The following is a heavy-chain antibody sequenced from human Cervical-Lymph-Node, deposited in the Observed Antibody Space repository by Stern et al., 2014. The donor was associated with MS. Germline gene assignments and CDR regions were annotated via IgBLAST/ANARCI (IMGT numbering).Heavy chain of an antibody. Sequence: QDQLVQSGAEVKKPGASVKVSCKASEYTFTYFFMHWVRQAPGQGLEWMGVINPSGGFTTYAQKCQGRVTMTRDTSTSTVYMELSSLTSEDTAVYYCASARNTAFDIWGQGTLVTVSS. CDR3: ASARNTAFDI. CDR1: EYTFTYFF. V-gene: IGHV1-46*03. CDR2: INPSGGFT. J-gene: IGHJ3*02.